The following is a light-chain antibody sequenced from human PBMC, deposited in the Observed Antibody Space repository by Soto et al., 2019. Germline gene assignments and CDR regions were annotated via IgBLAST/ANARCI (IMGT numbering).Light chain of an antibody. CDR2: DAS. CDR1: QSVSSF. CDR3: QQLSSWT. Sequence: EIVLTQSPATLSLSPGERATLSCRTSQSVSSFLGWYQQKPNQAPRLLIYDASNRAPGIPARFSGSGSGTDFTLTISSLEPEDFAVYYCQQLSSWTFGQGTKVDTK. J-gene: IGKJ1*01. V-gene: IGKV3-11*01.